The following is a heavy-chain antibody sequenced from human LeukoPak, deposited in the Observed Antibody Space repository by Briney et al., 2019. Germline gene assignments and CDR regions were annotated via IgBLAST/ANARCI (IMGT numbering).Heavy chain of an antibody. V-gene: IGHV4-59*08. CDR3: ARHRYSSAWSVVDY. D-gene: IGHD6-19*01. CDR1: GGSISTYY. J-gene: IGHJ4*02. CDR2: IYYSGST. Sequence: PSETLSLTCTVSGGSISTYYWSWIRQPPGKGLEWIGNIYYSGSTNYNPSLKSRVTISVDASKNQFSLKLTAVTAADTAVYYCARHRYSSAWSVVDYWGQGTLVTVSS.